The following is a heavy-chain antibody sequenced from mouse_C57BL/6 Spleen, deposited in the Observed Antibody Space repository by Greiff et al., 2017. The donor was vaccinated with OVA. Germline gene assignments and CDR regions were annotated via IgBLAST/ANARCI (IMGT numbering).Heavy chain of an antibody. Sequence: QVQLKQSGPELVKPGASVKISCKASGYAFSSSWMNWVKQRPGKGLEWIGRIYPGDGDTNYNGKFKGKATLTADKSSSTAYMQLSSLTSEDSAVYFCTRSSSGVFDYWGQGTTLTVSS. D-gene: IGHD3-2*02. CDR1: GYAFSSSW. CDR3: TRSSSGVFDY. V-gene: IGHV1-82*01. J-gene: IGHJ2*01. CDR2: IYPGDGDT.